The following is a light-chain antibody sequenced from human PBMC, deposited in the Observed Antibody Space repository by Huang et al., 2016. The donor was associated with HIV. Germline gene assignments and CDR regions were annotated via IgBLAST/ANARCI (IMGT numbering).Light chain of an antibody. CDR1: QSVSSY. V-gene: IGKV3-11*01. CDR2: DAS. CDR3: QQRNSWPPIFT. Sequence: EIVLTQSPATLSLSPGERATLSCRASQSVSSYLAWYQQKPGQAPRRLIYDASKRATGIPARFSGSGSGTDFTLTISSLEPEDFAVYFCQQRNSWPPIFTFGPGTKVDIK. J-gene: IGKJ3*01.